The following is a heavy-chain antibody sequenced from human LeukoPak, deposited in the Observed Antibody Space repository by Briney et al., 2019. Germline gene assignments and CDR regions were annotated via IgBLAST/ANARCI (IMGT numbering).Heavy chain of an antibody. CDR3: ARQETGYSSSWYVPGWFDP. D-gene: IGHD6-13*01. J-gene: IGHJ5*02. CDR1: GFTFSSYA. Sequence: GGSLRPSCEAFGFTFSSYAMHWVRQAPGKGLEWVAVISCDGSNKYYADSVKGRFTISRDNSKNTLYLQMNSLRAEDTAVYYCARQETGYSSSWYVPGWFDPWGQGTLVTVSS. V-gene: IGHV3-30-3*01. CDR2: ISCDGSNK.